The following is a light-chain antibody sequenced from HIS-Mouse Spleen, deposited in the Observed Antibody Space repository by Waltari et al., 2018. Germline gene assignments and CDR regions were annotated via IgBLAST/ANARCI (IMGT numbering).Light chain of an antibody. Sequence: DIQMTQSPSSVSASVGHRVTITCRASQVISSWLAWYQQKPGKAPKLLIDAASSLQSGVPSRFSGSGSGTDFTLTISSLQPEDFATYYCQQANSFPPPTFGGGTKVEIK. CDR1: QVISSW. V-gene: IGKV1-12*01. J-gene: IGKJ4*01. CDR3: QQANSFPPPT. CDR2: AAS.